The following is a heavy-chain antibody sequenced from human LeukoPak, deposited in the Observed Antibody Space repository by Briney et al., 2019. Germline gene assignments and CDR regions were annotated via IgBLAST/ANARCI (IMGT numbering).Heavy chain of an antibody. CDR2: IYHSGST. J-gene: IGHJ5*02. D-gene: IGHD5-18*01. CDR3: ARETAQNWFDP. V-gene: IGHV4-38-2*02. Sequence: PSETLSLTCTVSGYSISSGYYWGWIRQPPGKGLDWIGSIYHSGSTYYKPSLKSRVTISIDTSKNQFSLRVSSVTAADTAVYYCARETAQNWFDPWGQGTLVTVSS. CDR1: GYSISSGYY.